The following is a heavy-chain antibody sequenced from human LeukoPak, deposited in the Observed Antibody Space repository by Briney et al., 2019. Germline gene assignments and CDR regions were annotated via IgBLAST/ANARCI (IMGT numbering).Heavy chain of an antibody. D-gene: IGHD3-22*01. Sequence: GGSLRLSCAASGFTFSSYWMSWIRQAPGKGLEWVSYISSSGSTIYYADSVKGRFTISRDNAKNSLYLQMNSLRAEDTAVYYCARDGGNYYDSSGYTYFDYWGQGTLVTVSS. V-gene: IGHV3-11*04. CDR1: GFTFSSYW. CDR2: ISSSGSTI. J-gene: IGHJ4*02. CDR3: ARDGGNYYDSSGYTYFDY.